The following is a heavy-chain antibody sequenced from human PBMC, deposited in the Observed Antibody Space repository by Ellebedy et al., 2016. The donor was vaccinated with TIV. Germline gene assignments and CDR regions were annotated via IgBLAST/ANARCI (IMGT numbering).Heavy chain of an antibody. V-gene: IGHV3-30*18. Sequence: GGSLRLSCAASGFTFSSYGMHWVRQAPGKGLEWVAFISYDGNDKYYADSVKGRFSIARDNSENTLYVQMKTLRVEDTAVYYCAKEAYDIMTGSQMYGMDVWGQGTTVTVSS. CDR2: ISYDGNDK. CDR3: AKEAYDIMTGSQMYGMDV. CDR1: GFTFSSYG. J-gene: IGHJ6*02. D-gene: IGHD3-9*01.